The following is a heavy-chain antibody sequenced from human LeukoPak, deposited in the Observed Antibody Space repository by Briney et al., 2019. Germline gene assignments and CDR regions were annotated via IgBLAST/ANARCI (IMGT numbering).Heavy chain of an antibody. V-gene: IGHV3-48*01. Sequence: GGSLRLSCAASGFTFSSYEMNWVRQAPGKGLEWVSYISSSSSTIYYADSVKGRFTISRDDAKNSLYLQMNSLRAEDTAVYYCAREMAGTGIDYWGQGTLVTVSS. CDR2: ISSSSSTI. CDR1: GFTFSSYE. D-gene: IGHD6-19*01. J-gene: IGHJ4*02. CDR3: AREMAGTGIDY.